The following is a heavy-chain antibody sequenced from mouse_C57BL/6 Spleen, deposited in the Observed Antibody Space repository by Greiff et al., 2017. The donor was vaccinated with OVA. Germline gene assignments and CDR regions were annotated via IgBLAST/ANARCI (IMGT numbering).Heavy chain of an antibody. J-gene: IGHJ3*01. Sequence: EVHLVESGGGLVKPGGSLKLSCAASGFTFSSYALSWVRQTPEKRLEWVATISYGGSYTYYPDNVKGRFTISRDNAKNNLYLQMSQLKSEDTAMYYCARDDDYGPFAYWGQGTLVTVSA. CDR1: GFTFSSYA. CDR3: ARDDDYGPFAY. V-gene: IGHV5-4*01. D-gene: IGHD2-4*01. CDR2: ISYGGSYT.